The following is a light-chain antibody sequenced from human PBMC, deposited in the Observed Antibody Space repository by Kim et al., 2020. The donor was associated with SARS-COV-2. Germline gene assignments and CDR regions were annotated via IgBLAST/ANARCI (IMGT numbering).Light chain of an antibody. J-gene: IGKJ2*01. CDR2: DAS. Sequence: LSPEESATLPCRAGQSDHSFIAWYQQKPGQAPRLLIYDASKSATDIPDRYSGSGSEKDLTLTHRSGARKDFTVYYCAQRRNSHPYSLGQGPELE. V-gene: IGKV3-11*01. CDR1: QSDHSF. CDR3: AQRRNSHPYS.